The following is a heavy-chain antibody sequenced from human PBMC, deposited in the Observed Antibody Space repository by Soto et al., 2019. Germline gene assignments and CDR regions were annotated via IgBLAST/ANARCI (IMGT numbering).Heavy chain of an antibody. V-gene: IGHV3-33*01. D-gene: IGHD2-15*01. Sequence: PWGSLRLSCAASGFTFSSYGMHWVRQAPGKGLEWVAVIWYDGSNKYYADSVKGRFTISRDNSKNTLYLQMNSLRAEDTAVYYCARDLVVAASDWFDPWGQGTLVTVSS. J-gene: IGHJ5*02. CDR3: ARDLVVAASDWFDP. CDR1: GFTFSSYG. CDR2: IWYDGSNK.